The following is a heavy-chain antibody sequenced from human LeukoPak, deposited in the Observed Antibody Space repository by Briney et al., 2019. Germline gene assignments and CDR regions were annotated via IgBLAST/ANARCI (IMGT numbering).Heavy chain of an antibody. D-gene: IGHD3-22*01. V-gene: IGHV3-9*01. J-gene: IGHJ4*02. CDR3: AKDMSSSGTLDY. CDR1: GFTFDDYA. Sequence: GGSLRLSCAASGFTFDDYAMHWVRQAPGKGLEWVSGISWNSGSIGYADSVKGRFTISRDSAKNSLYLQMSSLRAEDTALYYCAKDMSSSGTLDYWGQGTLVTVSS. CDR2: ISWNSGSI.